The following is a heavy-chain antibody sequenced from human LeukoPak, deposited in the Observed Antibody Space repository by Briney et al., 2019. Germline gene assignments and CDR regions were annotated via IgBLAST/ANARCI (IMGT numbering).Heavy chain of an antibody. V-gene: IGHV4-31*03. Sequence: SETLSLTCTVSGGSISSGGYYWSWIRQHPGKGLEWIGYIYYSGSTYYNTSLKSRVTISVDTSKNQFSLKLSSVTAADTAVYYCAREAGYCSGGSCYFGSYFDYWGQGTLVTVSS. CDR1: GGSISSGGYY. CDR2: IYYSGST. D-gene: IGHD2-15*01. J-gene: IGHJ4*02. CDR3: AREAGYCSGGSCYFGSYFDY.